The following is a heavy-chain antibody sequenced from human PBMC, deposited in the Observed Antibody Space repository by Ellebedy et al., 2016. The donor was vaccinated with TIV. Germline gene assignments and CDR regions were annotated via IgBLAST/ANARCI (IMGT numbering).Heavy chain of an antibody. V-gene: IGHV1-18*04. CDR1: GHAFISYG. Sequence: AASVKVSCKASGHAFISYGFTWVRQAPGQGLEWMGWIRASNGNTHYSKKFQDRVTMTTDTSTRTAYMEMKSLRSDDTALYYCATNFYDSGSPAHWGQGTLVTVSS. CDR2: IRASNGNT. CDR3: ATNFYDSGSPAH. J-gene: IGHJ4*02. D-gene: IGHD3-10*01.